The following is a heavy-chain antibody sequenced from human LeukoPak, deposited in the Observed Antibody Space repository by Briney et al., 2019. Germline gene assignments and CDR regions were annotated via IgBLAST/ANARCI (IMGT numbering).Heavy chain of an antibody. CDR3: ARLSLVEASVAAFDI. D-gene: IGHD6-6*01. Sequence: GESLKISCKGSGYSFTSYWIGWVRQMPGKGLEWMGIIYPGDSDTRYSPSFQGQVTISADKSISTAYLQWSSLKASDTAMYYCARLSLVEASVAAFDIWGQGTMVTVSS. CDR2: IYPGDSDT. CDR1: GYSFTSYW. J-gene: IGHJ3*02. V-gene: IGHV5-51*01.